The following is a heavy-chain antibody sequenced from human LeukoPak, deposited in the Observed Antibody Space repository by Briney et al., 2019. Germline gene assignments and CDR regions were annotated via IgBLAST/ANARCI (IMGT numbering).Heavy chain of an antibody. CDR3: ARRLKTAVAEYYFDY. CDR2: IYYSGSP. CDR1: GGSISSSSYY. V-gene: IGHV4-39*02. D-gene: IGHD6-19*01. Sequence: SETLSLTCTVSGGSISSSSYYWGWIRQPPGKGLEWIGSIYYSGSPYYNPSLKSRVTISVDTSKNHFSLKLNSVTAADTAVYYCARRLKTAVAEYYFDYWGQGTLVTVSS. J-gene: IGHJ4*02.